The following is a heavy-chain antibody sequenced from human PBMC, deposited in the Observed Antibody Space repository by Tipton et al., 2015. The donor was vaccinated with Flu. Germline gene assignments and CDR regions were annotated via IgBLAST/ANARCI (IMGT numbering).Heavy chain of an antibody. CDR1: GDSISSGNYY. J-gene: IGHJ4*02. D-gene: IGHD6-19*01. CDR2: VYSSGST. V-gene: IGHV4-61*02. CDR3: AKGPYSGDWYRFNY. Sequence: TLSLTCTVSGDSISSGNYYWSWIRQPAGKGLEWIGRVYSSGSTNYNPSLKSRVTMSVDTSRNQFSLRLTSVTAADTAVYYCAKGPYSGDWYRFNYWGQGTLVTVSS.